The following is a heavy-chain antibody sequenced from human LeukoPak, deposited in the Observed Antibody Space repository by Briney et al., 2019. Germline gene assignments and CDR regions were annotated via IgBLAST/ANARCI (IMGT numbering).Heavy chain of an antibody. D-gene: IGHD3-10*01. CDR1: GFSFSDYT. CDR3: AKGLWFGEFDY. V-gene: IGHV3-23*05. Sequence: GGSLRLSCEASGFSFSDYTMNWVRQAPGKGLEWISAISNRITGSDTFYADSVKGRFTISRDNSKNTLCLQMNSLRAEDTAVYYCAKGLWFGEFDYWGQGTLVTVSS. J-gene: IGHJ4*02. CDR2: ISNRITGSDT.